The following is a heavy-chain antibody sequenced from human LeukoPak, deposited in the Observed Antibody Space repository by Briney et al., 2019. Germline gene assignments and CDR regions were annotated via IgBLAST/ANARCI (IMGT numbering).Heavy chain of an antibody. J-gene: IGHJ4*02. D-gene: IGHD4-17*01. CDR1: GFTFRSYA. V-gene: IGHV3-33*08. Sequence: AGSRRLSCAVSGFTFRSYAMRCVRQPQGNGLEWVSLVWSDGNGKFYAGSVKGRLRICRENSKKSMYLQMNSLRDEDTAVYYCVRELTVTFDSWGRGTLVTVSS. CDR2: VWSDGNGK. CDR3: VRELTVTFDS.